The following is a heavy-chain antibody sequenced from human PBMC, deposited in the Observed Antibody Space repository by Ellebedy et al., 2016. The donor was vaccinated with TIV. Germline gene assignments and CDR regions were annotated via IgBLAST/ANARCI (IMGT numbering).Heavy chain of an antibody. CDR3: ARRRSGWWANYFDY. D-gene: IGHD6-19*01. V-gene: IGHV3-11*06. Sequence: FTFSRDNAKNSLYLQMNSLRAEDTAVYYCARRRSGWWANYFDYWGQGTLVTVSS. J-gene: IGHJ4*02.